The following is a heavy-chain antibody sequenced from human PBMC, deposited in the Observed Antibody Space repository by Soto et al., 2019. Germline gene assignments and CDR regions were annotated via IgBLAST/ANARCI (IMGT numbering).Heavy chain of an antibody. J-gene: IGHJ4*02. D-gene: IGHD5-18*01. CDR3: ARDLLKLNTDMAPRGY. CDR2: ISAYNGDT. CDR1: GYTFTSYG. V-gene: IGHV1-18*04. Sequence: ASVKVSCKASGYTFTSYGISWVRQAPGQGLEWMGWISAYNGDTNYAQKLQGRVTMTTDTSTSTAYMELRSLRSDDTAVYYCARDLLKLNTDMAPRGYWGQGTLVTVSS.